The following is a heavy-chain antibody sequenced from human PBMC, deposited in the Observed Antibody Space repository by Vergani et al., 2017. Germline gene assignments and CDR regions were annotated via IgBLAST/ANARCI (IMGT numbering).Heavy chain of an antibody. CDR2: IKQDGREK. CDR3: ARNIVVVPAAIPPNDAFDI. CDR1: GFTFSSYW. V-gene: IGHV3-7*03. J-gene: IGHJ3*02. D-gene: IGHD2-2*02. Sequence: PASGFTFSSYWMSWVRQAPGKGLEWVANIKQDGREKYYVDSVKGRFTISRDNAKNSLYLQMNSLRAEDTAVYYCARNIVVVPAAIPPNDAFDIWGQGTMVTVSS.